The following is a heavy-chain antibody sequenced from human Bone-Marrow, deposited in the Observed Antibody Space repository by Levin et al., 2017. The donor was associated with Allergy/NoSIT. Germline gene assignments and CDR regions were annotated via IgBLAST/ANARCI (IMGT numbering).Heavy chain of an antibody. CDR1: GFTFDTFT. D-gene: IGHD3-9*01. CDR2: ISGSGGRT. V-gene: IGHV3-23*01. CDR3: AKNLGADEGDDILTGLFDY. J-gene: IGHJ4*02. Sequence: ASVKVSCGASGFTFDTFTMSWVRQGPGRGLEWLADISGSGGRTYYADSVKGRFSISRDNSKNIVYLQMNSLRGEDTAVYYCAKNLGADEGDDILTGLFDYWGQGTLVTVSS.